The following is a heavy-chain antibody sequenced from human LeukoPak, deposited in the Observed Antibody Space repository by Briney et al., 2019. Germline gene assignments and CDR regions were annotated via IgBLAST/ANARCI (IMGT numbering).Heavy chain of an antibody. D-gene: IGHD3-22*01. CDR1: GFSLSSYG. CDR3: ASGSLGHYYDSSGYEY. CDR2: IKFDGIQE. J-gene: IGHJ4*02. Sequence: GRSLRLSCAASGFSLSSYGMNWVRQAPGKGLGWVGGIKFDGIQEFYADSVKGRFTVSKDNSKNTLHLQMDSLRAEDTAVYYCASGSLGHYYDSSGYEYWGQGTLVTVSS. V-gene: IGHV3-33*05.